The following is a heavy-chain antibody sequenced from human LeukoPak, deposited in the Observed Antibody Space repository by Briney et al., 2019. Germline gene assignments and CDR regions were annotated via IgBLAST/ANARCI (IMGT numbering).Heavy chain of an antibody. J-gene: IGHJ4*02. CDR2: INPNSGGT. Sequence: ASVKVSCKASGYTFTGYYMHWVRQAPGRGLEWMGWINPNSGGTNYAQKFQGRVTMTRDASISTAYMELSRLRSDDTAVYYCASFLTIPSITGTNNWGQGTLVTVSS. CDR1: GYTFTGYY. V-gene: IGHV1-2*02. D-gene: IGHD1-7*01. CDR3: ASFLTIPSITGTNN.